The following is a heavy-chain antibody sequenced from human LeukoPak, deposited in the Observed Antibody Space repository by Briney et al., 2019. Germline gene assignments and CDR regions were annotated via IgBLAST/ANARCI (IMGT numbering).Heavy chain of an antibody. CDR2: ITYDRGDT. Sequence: GGSLRLSCTASGFSFKTYGMHWVRQPAGKGLEWVAFITYDRGDTYYADSVKGRFTISRDSSKTTLYLQMNSLRAEDTAVYYCYTDIVTVPAPDYWGQGALVTVSS. D-gene: IGHD2-2*01. CDR3: YTDIVTVPAPDY. CDR1: GFSFKTYG. J-gene: IGHJ4*02. V-gene: IGHV3-30*02.